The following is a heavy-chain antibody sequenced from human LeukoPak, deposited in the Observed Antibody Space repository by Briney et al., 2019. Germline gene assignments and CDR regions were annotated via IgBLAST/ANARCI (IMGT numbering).Heavy chain of an antibody. V-gene: IGHV3-7*01. Sequence: PGGSLRLSCVASGFTFSNFWMYWVRQAPGKGVEWVANINQGGNVKHYVESVKGRLTISRDNAENSLNLHMNSLRADDTAVYYCAMGHGGDQGYFQDWGQGTLVTVSS. D-gene: IGHD4-23*01. CDR1: GFTFSNFW. J-gene: IGHJ1*01. CDR3: AMGHGGDQGYFQD. CDR2: INQGGNVK.